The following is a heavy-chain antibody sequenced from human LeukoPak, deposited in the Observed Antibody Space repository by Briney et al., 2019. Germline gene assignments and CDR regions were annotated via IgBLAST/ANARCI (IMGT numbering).Heavy chain of an antibody. CDR3: ARGCIAASQTEYYLYF. V-gene: IGHV3-48*02. D-gene: IGHD6-13*01. J-gene: IGHJ4*02. CDR2: ISRSSTTI. CDR1: AFIFSTYS. Sequence: GGSLRLSCAASAFIFSTYSMNWVRQAPGKGLEWVSYISRSSTTIYYTDSVKGRFTISRDNDKNSLYLQVNSLRDEDTAVYYCARGCIAASQTEYYLYFWRQGTLVTVSS.